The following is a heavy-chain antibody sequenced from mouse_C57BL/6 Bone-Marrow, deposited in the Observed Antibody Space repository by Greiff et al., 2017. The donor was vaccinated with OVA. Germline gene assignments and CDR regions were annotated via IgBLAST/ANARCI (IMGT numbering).Heavy chain of an antibody. CDR1: GYTFTSYW. J-gene: IGHJ4*01. CDR2: IHPNSGST. Sequence: VKLQQPGAELVKPGASVKLSCKASGYTFTSYWMHWVKQRPGQGLEWIGMIHPNSGSTNYNEKFKSKATLTVDKSSSTAYMQLSSLTSEDSAVYYCARPYDYDRDYYAMDYWGQGTSVTVSS. D-gene: IGHD2-4*01. V-gene: IGHV1-64*01. CDR3: ARPYDYDRDYYAMDY.